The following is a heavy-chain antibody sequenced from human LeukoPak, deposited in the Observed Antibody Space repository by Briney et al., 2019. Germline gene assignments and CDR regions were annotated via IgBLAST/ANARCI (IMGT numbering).Heavy chain of an antibody. Sequence: PGRSLRLSCAASGFTFSSYAMHWVRQAPGKGLEWVAVISYDGSNKYYADSVKGRFTISRDNSKNTLYLQMNSLRAEDTAVYYCARDGGYYDSSGYPGYWGQGTLVTVSS. CDR3: ARDGGYYDSSGYPGY. D-gene: IGHD3-22*01. CDR1: GFTFSSYA. J-gene: IGHJ4*02. CDR2: ISYDGSNK. V-gene: IGHV3-30-3*01.